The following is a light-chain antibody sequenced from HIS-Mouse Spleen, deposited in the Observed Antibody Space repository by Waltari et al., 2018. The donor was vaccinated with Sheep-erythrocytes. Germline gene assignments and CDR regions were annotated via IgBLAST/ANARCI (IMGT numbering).Light chain of an antibody. V-gene: IGLV3-10*01. Sequence: SYELTQPPSVSVSPGQTASIPCSGDKLGDKYSCRYQQKPGQSPVLVLYQDSKRPSGIPERFSGSSSGTMATLTISGAQVEDDADYYCYSTDSSGNHWVFGGGTKLTVL. CDR3: YSTDSSGNHWV. CDR2: QDS. CDR1: KLGDKY. J-gene: IGLJ3*02.